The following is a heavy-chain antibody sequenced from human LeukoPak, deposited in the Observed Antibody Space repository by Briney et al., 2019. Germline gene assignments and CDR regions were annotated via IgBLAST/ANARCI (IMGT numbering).Heavy chain of an antibody. D-gene: IGHD3-22*01. Sequence: GGSLRLSCAASGFSFSSYGMHWVRQAPGKGLEWVTFIPYDGTNKYYADSVKGRFTISRDNAKNSLYLQMNSLRAEDTALYYCAKDIQGWNYYDSSGIFDYWGQGTLVTVSS. CDR3: AKDIQGWNYYDSSGIFDY. CDR2: IPYDGTNK. CDR1: GFSFSSYG. J-gene: IGHJ4*02. V-gene: IGHV3-30*02.